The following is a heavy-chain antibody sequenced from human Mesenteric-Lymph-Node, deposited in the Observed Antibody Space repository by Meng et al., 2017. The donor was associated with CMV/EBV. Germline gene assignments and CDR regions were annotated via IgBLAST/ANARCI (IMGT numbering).Heavy chain of an antibody. Sequence: SFSGYYWSWIRQPPGKGLEWIGEINHSGRVKYNPSLKSRVTISIDTSENQFSLKLSSVTAADAAVYYCARKEEYYYDATGASYFDFWGQGTLVTVSS. D-gene: IGHD3-22*01. CDR2: INHSGRV. CDR3: ARKEEYYYDATGASYFDF. V-gene: IGHV4-34*01. CDR1: SFSGYY. J-gene: IGHJ4*02.